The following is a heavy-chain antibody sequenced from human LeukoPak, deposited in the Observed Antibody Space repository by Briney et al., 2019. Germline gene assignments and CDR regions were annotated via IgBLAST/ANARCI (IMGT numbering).Heavy chain of an antibody. CDR2: ISNDGSNK. Sequence: GRSLRLSCAASGFTFSSYGMHWVRQAPGKGLEWVAVISNDGSNKHYTDSVKGRFTISRDNSKNTLYLQMNSLRAEDTAVYYCARGQLRLSNWGQGSLVIVSS. V-gene: IGHV3-30*03. D-gene: IGHD6-25*01. CDR3: ARGQLRLSN. J-gene: IGHJ4*02. CDR1: GFTFSSYG.